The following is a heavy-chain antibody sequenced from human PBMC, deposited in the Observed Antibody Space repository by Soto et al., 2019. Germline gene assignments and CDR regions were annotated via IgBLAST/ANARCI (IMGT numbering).Heavy chain of an antibody. CDR2: IYPGDSDT. Sequence: PGVSLKISCKGSGYSFTSYWIGWVRQMPGKGLEWMGIIYPGDSDTRYSPSFQGQVTISADKSISTAYLQWSSLKASDTAMYYCARHRPIWPYCSGGSCYYYGMDVWGQGTTVTVSS. V-gene: IGHV5-51*01. D-gene: IGHD2-15*01. CDR1: GYSFTSYW. J-gene: IGHJ6*02. CDR3: ARHRPIWPYCSGGSCYYYGMDV.